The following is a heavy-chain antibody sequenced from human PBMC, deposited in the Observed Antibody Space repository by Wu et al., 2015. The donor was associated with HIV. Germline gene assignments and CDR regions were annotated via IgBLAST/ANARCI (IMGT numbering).Heavy chain of an antibody. D-gene: IGHD2-15*01. CDR1: GGSFSNYY. Sequence: QVQLQQWGAGLLKPSETLSLTCAVYGGSFSNYYWSWIRQPPGKGLQWIGEISHSGSTNYKPSLKSRVTISVDTSKNQFSLKLRSVTAADTALYYCARASVLRSPGAYYYYYMDVWGRGTTLIVSS. J-gene: IGHJ6*03. CDR2: ISHSGST. V-gene: IGHV4-34*01. CDR3: ARASVLRSPGAYYYYYMDV.